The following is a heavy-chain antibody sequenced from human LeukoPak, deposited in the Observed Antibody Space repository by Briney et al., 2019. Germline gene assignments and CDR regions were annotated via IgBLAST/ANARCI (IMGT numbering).Heavy chain of an antibody. CDR3: APPGVIRTVTYYYMDV. V-gene: IGHV3-23*01. CDR1: GLTFSSYA. CDR2: ISGSGGST. D-gene: IGHD4-11*01. Sequence: GGSLRLSCAASGLTFSSYAMSWVRQAPGKGLEWVSAISGSGGSTYYADSVKGRFTISRDNSKNTLYLQMNSLRAEDTAVYYCAPPGVIRTVTYYYMDVWGKGTTVTVSS. J-gene: IGHJ6*03.